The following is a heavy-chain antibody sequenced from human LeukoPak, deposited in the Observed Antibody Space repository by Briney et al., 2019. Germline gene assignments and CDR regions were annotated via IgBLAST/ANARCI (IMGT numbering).Heavy chain of an antibody. CDR3: ASWGDYYGSGSFDY. Sequence: SETLSLTCTVSGGSISSYYWSWIRQPPGKGLEWIGYIYYSGSTNYNPSLKSRVTISVDTSKNQFSLKLSSVTAADTAVYYCASWGDYYGSGSFDYWGQGTLVTVSS. CDR1: GGSISSYY. V-gene: IGHV4-59*01. CDR2: IYYSGST. J-gene: IGHJ4*02. D-gene: IGHD3-10*01.